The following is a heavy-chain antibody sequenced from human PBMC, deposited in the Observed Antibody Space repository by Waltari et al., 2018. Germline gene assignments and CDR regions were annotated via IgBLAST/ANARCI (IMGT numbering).Heavy chain of an antibody. J-gene: IGHJ6*04. CDR3: ARGQAFLDV. V-gene: IGHV4-59*01. D-gene: IGHD3-3*02. Sequence: QVQLQESGSGLVKPSETLSLTCTVSGGSIRSYYWSWIRQPPGKGLEWIGYIYYSGSTNYNPSLKSRVTISVDTSKNQFSLKLSSVTAADTAVYYCARGQAFLDVWGKGTTVTVSS. CDR2: IYYSGST. CDR1: GGSIRSYY.